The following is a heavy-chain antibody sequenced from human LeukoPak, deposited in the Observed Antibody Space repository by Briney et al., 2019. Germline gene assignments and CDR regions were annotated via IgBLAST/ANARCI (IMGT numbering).Heavy chain of an antibody. V-gene: IGHV4-4*08. CDR3: AREDDYGDLEGFFDL. CDR1: GGSISSYY. D-gene: IGHD4-17*01. CDR2: IYTSGST. Sequence: SETLSLTCTVSGGSISSYYWSWIRQPPGKGLEWIGYIYTSGSTNYNPSLKSRVTMSIDTSKNQFSLNLSSVTAADTAVYYCAREDDYGDLEGFFDLWGRGTLVIVSS. J-gene: IGHJ2*01.